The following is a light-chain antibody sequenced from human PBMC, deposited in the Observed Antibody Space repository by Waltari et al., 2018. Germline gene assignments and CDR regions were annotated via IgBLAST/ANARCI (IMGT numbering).Light chain of an antibody. J-gene: IGLJ2*01. V-gene: IGLV2-11*01. Sequence: QSALTQPRSVSGSPGQSVTISCTGTSSDLGTYNFVSWYQQNPGKAPKLMIYDVNKRPSGVPDRFSGSRSGNTASLTISGLQAEDEADYYCCSYAGSQTYLFGGGTKLTVL. CDR2: DVN. CDR3: CSYAGSQTYL. CDR1: SSDLGTYNF.